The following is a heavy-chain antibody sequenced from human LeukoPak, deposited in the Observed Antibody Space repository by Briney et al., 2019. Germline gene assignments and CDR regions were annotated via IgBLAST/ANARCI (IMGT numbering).Heavy chain of an antibody. V-gene: IGHV4-34*01. CDR2: INHRGST. CDR3: ARGRTGSYLGDAFDI. CDR1: GGSFSGYY. D-gene: IGHD1-26*01. Sequence: SETLSLTCAVYGGSFSGYYWSWIRQPPGKGLEWIGEINHRGSTNYNPSLKSRVTISVDTSKNQFSLKLSSVTAADTAVYYCARGRTGSYLGDAFDIWGQGTMVTVSS. J-gene: IGHJ3*02.